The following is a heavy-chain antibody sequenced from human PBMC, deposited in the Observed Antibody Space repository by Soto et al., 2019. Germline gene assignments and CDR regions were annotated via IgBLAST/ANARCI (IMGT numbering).Heavy chain of an antibody. D-gene: IGHD6-13*01. J-gene: IGHJ4*02. CDR2: ISWPSGSI. CDR3: ANGIAAAAPFDY. V-gene: IGHV3-9*01. Sequence: EVQLVESGGGLVQPGRSLRLSCAASGFTFDDYAMHWVRQAPGKGLEWVSGISWPSGSIGYADSVKGRFTISRDNGKNSLYLHMNSLRAEDTALYYCANGIAAAAPFDYWGQGTMVTVSS. CDR1: GFTFDDYA.